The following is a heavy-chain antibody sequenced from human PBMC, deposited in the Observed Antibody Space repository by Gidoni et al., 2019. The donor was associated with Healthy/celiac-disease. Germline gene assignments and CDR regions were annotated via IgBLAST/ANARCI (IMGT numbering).Heavy chain of an antibody. CDR1: GFTFSSYA. V-gene: IGHV3-23*01. J-gene: IGHJ4*02. Sequence: EVQLLESGGGLVQPVGSLRLSCAASGFTFSSYAMSWVRQAPGKGLAWVSAISGSCGSTYYADSVKGRFTISRDNSKNTLYLQMNSLRAEDTAVYYCAKGVTDRIAAAGQDYFDYWGQGTLVTVSS. D-gene: IGHD6-13*01. CDR3: AKGVTDRIAAAGQDYFDY. CDR2: ISGSCGST.